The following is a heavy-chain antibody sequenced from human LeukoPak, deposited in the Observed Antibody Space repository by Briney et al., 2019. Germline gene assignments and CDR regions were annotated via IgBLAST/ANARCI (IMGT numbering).Heavy chain of an antibody. D-gene: IGHD3-10*01. CDR1: GGTFSSYA. CDR2: IIPIFGTA. CDR3: ARGDRHGSGSHTGFDP. J-gene: IGHJ5*02. Sequence: GASVKVSCKASGGTFSSYAISWVRQAPGQGLEWLGGIIPIFGTANYAQKFQGRVTITADESTSTAYMELSSLRSEDTAVYYCARGDRHGSGSHTGFDPWGQGTLVTVSS. V-gene: IGHV1-69*13.